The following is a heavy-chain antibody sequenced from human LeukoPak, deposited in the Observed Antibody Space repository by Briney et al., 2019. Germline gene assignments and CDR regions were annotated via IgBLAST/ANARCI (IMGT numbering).Heavy chain of an antibody. CDR1: GGSISSSSYY. Sequence: PSETLSLTCTVSGGSISSSSYYWGWIRQPPGKGLEWIGSIYYSGSTYYNPSLKSRVTISVDTSKNHFSLKLSSVTAADTAVYYCARGWSGGRNWFDPWGQGTLVTVSS. V-gene: IGHV4-39*07. CDR2: IYYSGST. J-gene: IGHJ5*02. D-gene: IGHD3-3*01. CDR3: ARGWSGGRNWFDP.